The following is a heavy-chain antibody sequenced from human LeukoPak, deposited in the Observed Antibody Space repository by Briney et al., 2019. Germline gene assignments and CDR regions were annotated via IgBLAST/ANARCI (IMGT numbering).Heavy chain of an antibody. D-gene: IGHD3-16*01. Sequence: GGSLRLSCTASGFTFGDNAMSWVRQAPGKGLEWVGRIKSKTDGGTTDYAAPVKGRFTISRDDSKNTLYLQMNSLKTEDTAVYYCTTDLPASYDYVWGSFRTPNAFDIWGQGTMVTVSS. CDR3: TTDLPASYDYVWGSFRTPNAFDI. V-gene: IGHV3-15*01. CDR2: IKSKTDGGTT. J-gene: IGHJ3*02. CDR1: GFTFGDNA.